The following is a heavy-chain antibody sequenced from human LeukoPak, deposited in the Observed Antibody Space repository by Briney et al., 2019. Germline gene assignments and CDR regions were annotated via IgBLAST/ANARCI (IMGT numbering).Heavy chain of an antibody. CDR3: ARPPGIAAAWFDP. V-gene: IGHV4-34*01. D-gene: IGHD6-13*01. Sequence: SETLSLTCAVYGGSFSGYYWSWIRQPPGKGLEWIGEINHSGSTNYNPSLKSRVTISVDTSKNQFSLKLSSVTAADTAIYYCARPPGIAAAWFDPWGQGTLVTVSS. J-gene: IGHJ5*02. CDR2: INHSGST. CDR1: GGSFSGYY.